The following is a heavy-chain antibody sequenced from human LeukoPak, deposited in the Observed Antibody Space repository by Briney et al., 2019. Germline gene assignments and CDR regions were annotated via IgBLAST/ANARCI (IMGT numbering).Heavy chain of an antibody. Sequence: SVKVSCKASGGTFSSYAISWVRQAPGQGLEWMGGIIPIFGTANYAQKFQGRVTITADESTSTAYMELSSLRSDDTAVYYCARDHGGSYYYYGMDVWGQGTTVTVSS. V-gene: IGHV1-69*13. J-gene: IGHJ6*02. CDR2: IIPIFGTA. CDR1: GGTFSSYA. D-gene: IGHD1-26*01. CDR3: ARDHGGSYYYYGMDV.